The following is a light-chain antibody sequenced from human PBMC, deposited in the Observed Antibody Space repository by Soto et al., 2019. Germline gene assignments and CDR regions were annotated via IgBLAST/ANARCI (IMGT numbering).Light chain of an antibody. CDR3: QQYGYSPFT. CDR2: GAS. V-gene: IGKV3-20*01. Sequence: EIVLTQSPGTLSLSPGARATLSCRASQSVSSSYFAWYQQKPGQAPRLLIYGASSRAAGIPDRFSGSGSGTDFTLTISRLEPEDFAVYYRQQYGYSPFTFGPGTKVDIK. J-gene: IGKJ3*01. CDR1: QSVSSSY.